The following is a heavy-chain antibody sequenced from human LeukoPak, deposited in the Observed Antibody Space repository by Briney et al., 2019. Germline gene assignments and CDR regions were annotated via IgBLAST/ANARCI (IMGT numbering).Heavy chain of an antibody. CDR2: IYPGDSDT. D-gene: IGHD3-22*01. Sequence: GESLQISCKGSGYSFTSYWIGWVRQMPGKGLEWMGIIYPGDSDTRYSPSFQGQVTISADKSISTAYLQWSSLKASDTAMYYCARRYYYDSSGGDAFDIWGQGTMVTVSS. CDR3: ARRYYYDSSGGDAFDI. V-gene: IGHV5-51*01. CDR1: GYSFTSYW. J-gene: IGHJ3*02.